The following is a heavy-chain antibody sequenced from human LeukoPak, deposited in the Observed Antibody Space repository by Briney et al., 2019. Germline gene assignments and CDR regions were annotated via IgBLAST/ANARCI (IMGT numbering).Heavy chain of an antibody. CDR3: ARVGGSSGWLDY. CDR2: IIPILGIA. D-gene: IGHD6-19*01. V-gene: IGHV1-69*04. CDR1: GGTFSSYA. J-gene: IGHJ4*02. Sequence: SVKVSCKASGGTFSSYAISWVRQAPGQGLEWMGRIIPILGIANYAQKFQGRVTITADKSTSTAYMELSSLRSEDTAVYYCARVGGSSGWLDYWGQGTLVTVSS.